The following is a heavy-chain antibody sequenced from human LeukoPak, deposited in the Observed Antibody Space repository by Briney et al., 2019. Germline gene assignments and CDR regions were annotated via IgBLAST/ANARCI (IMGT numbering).Heavy chain of an antibody. V-gene: IGHV4-59*11. CDR2: IYYSGST. J-gene: IGHJ6*03. Sequence: SETLSLTCTVSAGSISSHYWSWIRQPPGKGLEWIGYIYYSGSTNYNPSLKSRVTISVDTSKNQFSLKLSSVTAADTAVYYCARAEVTDNYYSYYYMDVWGKGTTVTVSS. D-gene: IGHD4-11*01. CDR3: ARAEVTDNYYSYYYMDV. CDR1: AGSISSHY.